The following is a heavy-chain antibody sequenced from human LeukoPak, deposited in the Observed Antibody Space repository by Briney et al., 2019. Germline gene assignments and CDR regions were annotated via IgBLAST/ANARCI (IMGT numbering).Heavy chain of an antibody. CDR2: INPSGRI. CDR1: GGSFSGYY. V-gene: IGHV4-34*01. CDR3: ARGRHEVSMIVVVMTAVSYYLDV. D-gene: IGHD3-22*01. J-gene: IGHJ6*03. Sequence: SETLSLTCAVYGGSFSGYYWIWIRQAPGKGLEWIGEINPSGRISYKSSLKSRLTISVDASKNQFSLNLRSLTAADTAVYYCARGRHEVSMIVVVMTAVSYYLDVWGKGTTVTVS.